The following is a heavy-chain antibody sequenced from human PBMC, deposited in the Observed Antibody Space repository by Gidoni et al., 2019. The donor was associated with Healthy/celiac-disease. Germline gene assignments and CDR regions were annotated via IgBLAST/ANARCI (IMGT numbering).Heavy chain of an antibody. D-gene: IGHD2-2*01. Sequence: EVQLLESGGGLVQPGGSLRLSCAASGFTFSSYAISWVRQDPGKGLEWVSAISGSGGSTYYADSVKGRFTISRDNSKNTLYLQMNSLRAEDTAVYYCAKLTTAGRVPAATYFGAFDIWGQGTMVTVSS. J-gene: IGHJ3*02. CDR1: GFTFSSYA. V-gene: IGHV3-23*01. CDR3: AKLTTAGRVPAATYFGAFDI. CDR2: ISGSGGST.